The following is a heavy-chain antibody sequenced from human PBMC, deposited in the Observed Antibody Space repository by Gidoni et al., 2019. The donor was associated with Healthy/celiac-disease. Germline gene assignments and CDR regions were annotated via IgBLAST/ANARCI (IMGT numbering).Heavy chain of an antibody. V-gene: IGHV1-2*02. CDR3: ARDRRDYFDY. Sequence: QVQLVQSGAEVKKPGASVKVSCKASGYTFTGYYMHWVRQAPGQGLEWMGWINPNSGGTNDEQKFQGRVTMTRDTSISTAYMELSRLRSDDTAVYYCARDRRDYFDYWGQGTLVTVSS. J-gene: IGHJ4*02. CDR1: GYTFTGYY. CDR2: INPNSGGT.